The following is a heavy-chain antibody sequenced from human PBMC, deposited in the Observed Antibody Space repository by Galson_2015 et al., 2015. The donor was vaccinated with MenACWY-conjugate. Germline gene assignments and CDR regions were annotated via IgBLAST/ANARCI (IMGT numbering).Heavy chain of an antibody. Sequence: SLRLSCAASGFTFSSYGMHWVRQAPGKGLEWVAVIWYDGSNKYYADSVKGRFTISRDNSKNTLYLQMNSLRAEDTAVYYCARDYTAMVRKPLYYFDYWGQGTLVTVSS. CDR2: IWYDGSNK. V-gene: IGHV3-33*01. CDR3: ARDYTAMVRKPLYYFDY. J-gene: IGHJ4*02. D-gene: IGHD5-18*01. CDR1: GFTFSSYG.